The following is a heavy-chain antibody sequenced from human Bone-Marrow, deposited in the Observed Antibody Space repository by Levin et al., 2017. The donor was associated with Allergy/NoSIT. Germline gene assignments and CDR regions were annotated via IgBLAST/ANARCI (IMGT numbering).Heavy chain of an antibody. V-gene: IGHV4-4*02. CDR3: AFSESSYYYYGLDV. D-gene: IGHD1-26*01. CDR2: LYRSGST. CDR1: GGSVSSDGW. Sequence: SETLSLTCAVSGGSVSSDGWWTWVRQPPGKGLEWIGQLYRSGSTNYNPSLKSRVTISLDKSRNHFSLKLTSVPAADTALYYCAFSESSYYYYGLDVWGQGTTVSVSS. J-gene: IGHJ6*02.